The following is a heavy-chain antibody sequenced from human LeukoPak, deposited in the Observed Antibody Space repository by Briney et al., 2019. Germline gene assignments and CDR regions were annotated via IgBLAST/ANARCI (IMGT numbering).Heavy chain of an antibody. CDR2: INSNGSSI. CDR1: GFTFTSYW. V-gene: IGHV3-74*01. Sequence: GGSLRLSCAASGFTFTSYWLNWVRHAPGKGLEWVSRINSNGSSISYADSVKGRFTVSRDNAKNSLYLQMNSLRAEDTALYYCAKDSGGGDCYLDYWGQGSLVTVSS. CDR3: AKDSGGGDCYLDY. D-gene: IGHD2-21*02. J-gene: IGHJ4*02.